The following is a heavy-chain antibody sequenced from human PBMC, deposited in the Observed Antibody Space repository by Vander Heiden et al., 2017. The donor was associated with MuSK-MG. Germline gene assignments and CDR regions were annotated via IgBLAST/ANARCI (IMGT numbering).Heavy chain of an antibody. D-gene: IGHD5-18*01. Sequence: EVQLLESGGGLVQPGGSLRLSCAASGFPFSSYAMSWVRQAPGKGLEWVSAISGSGGSTYYADSVKGRFTISRDNSKNTLYLQMNSLRAEDTAVYYCAKEMDTAMVFEYENWFDPWGQGTLVTVSS. CDR2: ISGSGGST. V-gene: IGHV3-23*01. CDR1: GFPFSSYA. CDR3: AKEMDTAMVFEYENWFDP. J-gene: IGHJ5*02.